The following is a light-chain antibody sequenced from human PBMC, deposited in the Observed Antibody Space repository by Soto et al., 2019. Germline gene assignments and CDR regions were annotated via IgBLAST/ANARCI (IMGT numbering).Light chain of an antibody. CDR1: QSVSSIY. J-gene: IGKJ1*01. V-gene: IGKV3-20*01. CDR3: QQGYSTPWT. Sequence: EIVLTQSPGTLSLSPGERATLSCRASQSVSSIYLAWYQQKPGQAPSLLIYATSSRATGIPDRFSGSGSGTDFSLTISRLEPEDFATYYCQQGYSTPWTFGQGTKVEIK. CDR2: ATS.